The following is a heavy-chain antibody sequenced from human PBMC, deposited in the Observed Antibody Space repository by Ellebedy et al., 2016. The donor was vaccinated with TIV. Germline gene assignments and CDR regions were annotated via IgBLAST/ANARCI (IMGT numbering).Heavy chain of an antibody. Sequence: MPSETLSLTCTVSGGSISSYYWSWIRQPPGKGLEWIGYIYYSGSTNYNPSLKSRVTISVDTSKNQFSLKLSSVTAADTAVYYCARAGYSSSWSYYYYYGMDVWGQGTTVTVSS. CDR3: ARAGYSSSWSYYYYYGMDV. CDR2: IYYSGST. V-gene: IGHV4-59*08. J-gene: IGHJ6*02. D-gene: IGHD6-13*01. CDR1: GGSISSYY.